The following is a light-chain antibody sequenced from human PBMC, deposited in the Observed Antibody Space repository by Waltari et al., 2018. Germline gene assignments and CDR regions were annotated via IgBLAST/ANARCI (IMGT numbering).Light chain of an antibody. CDR2: EVT. V-gene: IGLV2-8*01. CDR1: SSDVGAYDY. Sequence: QSALTQPPSASGSPGPSVTIPCTGTSSDVGAYDYVSWYQQHPDKAPKLMIYEVTKRPSGVPDRFSGSKSGNTASLTVSGLQAEDEADYYCCAYAGSYMVFGAGTKVTVL. CDR3: CAYAGSYMV. J-gene: IGLJ3*02.